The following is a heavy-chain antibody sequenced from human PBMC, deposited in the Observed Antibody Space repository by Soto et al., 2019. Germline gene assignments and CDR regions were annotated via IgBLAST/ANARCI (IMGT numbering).Heavy chain of an antibody. D-gene: IGHD2-2*01. CDR2: ISGSGGST. V-gene: IGHV3-23*01. CDR3: ARLVVPAAMGGYYYYMDV. Sequence: GGSLRLSCAASGFTFSSYAMSWVRQAPGKGLEWVSAISGSGGSTYYADSVKGRFTISRDNSKNTLYLQMNSRRAEDTAVYYCARLVVPAAMGGYYYYMDVWGKGTTVTVSS. J-gene: IGHJ6*03. CDR1: GFTFSSYA.